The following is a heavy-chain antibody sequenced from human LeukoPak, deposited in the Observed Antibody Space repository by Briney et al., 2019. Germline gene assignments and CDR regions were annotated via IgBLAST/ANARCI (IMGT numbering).Heavy chain of an antibody. D-gene: IGHD3-16*01. CDR3: ARDYEVRRNWLDP. CDR1: GGTFSSYA. J-gene: IGHJ5*02. Sequence: SVKVSCKASGGTFSSYAISWVRQAPGQGLEWMGGIIPIFGTANYAQKFQGRVTITADESTSTAYMELSSLRSEDTAVYYCARDYEVRRNWLDPWGQGTLVTVSS. CDR2: IIPIFGTA. V-gene: IGHV1-69*13.